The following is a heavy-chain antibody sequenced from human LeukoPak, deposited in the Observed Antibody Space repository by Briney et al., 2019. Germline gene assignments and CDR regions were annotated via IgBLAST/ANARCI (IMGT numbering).Heavy chain of an antibody. CDR1: GGTFSSYA. D-gene: IGHD4-23*01. Sequence: SVKVSCKASGGTFSSYAMSWVRQAPGQGLEWMGGIIPIFGTANYAQKFQGRVTITTDESTSTAYMELSSLRSEDTAVYYCARERAPLGGNSQYFDYWGQGTLVTVSS. V-gene: IGHV1-69*05. CDR3: ARERAPLGGNSQYFDY. J-gene: IGHJ4*02. CDR2: IIPIFGTA.